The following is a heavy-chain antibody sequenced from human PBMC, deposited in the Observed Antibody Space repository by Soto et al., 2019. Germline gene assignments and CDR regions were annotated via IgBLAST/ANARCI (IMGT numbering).Heavy chain of an antibody. D-gene: IGHD4-17*01. V-gene: IGHV3-11*06. J-gene: IGHJ5*02. CDR3: ARRGVTTVNTRISNWFEP. CDR2: ISGRSGYT. Sequence: QVQLVESGGGLVKPGGSLRLSCAASGFTFSDYYMTWIRQAPGKGLEWVSYISGRSGYTKYADSVKGRFTISRDNANNSLYLQMNSLRAEDTAVYYCARRGVTTVNTRISNWFEPWGQGTLVNVSS. CDR1: GFTFSDYY.